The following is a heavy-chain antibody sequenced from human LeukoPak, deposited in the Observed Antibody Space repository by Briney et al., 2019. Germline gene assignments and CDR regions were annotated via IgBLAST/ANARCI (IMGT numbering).Heavy chain of an antibody. CDR3: ARGRGRSYYASRDAFDI. CDR2: ISSSSSYI. D-gene: IGHD1-26*01. V-gene: IGHV3-21*01. J-gene: IGHJ3*02. Sequence: GGSLRLSCAASGFTFSSYSMNWVRQAPGKGLEWVSSISSSSSYIYYADSVKGRFTISRDNAKNSLYLQMNSLRAEDTAVYYCARGRGRSYYASRDAFDIWGQGTMVTVSS. CDR1: GFTFSSYS.